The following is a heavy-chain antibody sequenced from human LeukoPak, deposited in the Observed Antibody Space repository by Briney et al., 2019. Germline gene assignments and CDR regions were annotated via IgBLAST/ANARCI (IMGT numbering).Heavy chain of an antibody. CDR1: GFTFSSYG. CDR2: ISYDGSNK. V-gene: IGHV3-30*18. D-gene: IGHD3-10*01. Sequence: GRSLRLSCAASGFTFSSYGMHWVRQAPGKGLEWVAVISYDGSNKYYADSVKGRFTISRDNSKNTLYLQMNSLRAEDTAVYYCAKGESPGGPVDYWGQGTLVTVSS. J-gene: IGHJ4*02. CDR3: AKGESPGGPVDY.